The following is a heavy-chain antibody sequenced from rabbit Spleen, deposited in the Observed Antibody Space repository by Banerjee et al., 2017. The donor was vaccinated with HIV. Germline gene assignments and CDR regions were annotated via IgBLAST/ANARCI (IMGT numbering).Heavy chain of an antibody. CDR1: GFSFSSSYW. V-gene: IGHV1S40*01. Sequence: QSLEESGGDLVKPGASLTLTCTASGFSFSSSYWICWVRQAPGKGLEWIACIYAGSSGNTYYASWAKGRFTISKTSSTTVTLQMTSLTVADTATYFCARNSGGDAGTEYASNLWGPGTLVTVS. D-gene: IGHD4-2*01. CDR2: IYAGSSGNT. CDR3: ARNSGGDAGTEYASNL. J-gene: IGHJ4*01.